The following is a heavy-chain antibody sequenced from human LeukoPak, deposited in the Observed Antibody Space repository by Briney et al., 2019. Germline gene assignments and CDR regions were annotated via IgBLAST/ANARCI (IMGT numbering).Heavy chain of an antibody. Sequence: GGSLRLSCAASGFTFSDSVMHWVRRASGKGLEWVGRIRGKSNNYSTAYAASVKGRFTISRDDSKSTAYLQMNSLKTEDTAVYYCTRQLGELLAWGQGTLVTVSS. CDR1: GFTFSDSV. J-gene: IGHJ4*02. V-gene: IGHV3-73*01. CDR2: IRGKSNNYST. D-gene: IGHD3-10*01. CDR3: TRQLGELLA.